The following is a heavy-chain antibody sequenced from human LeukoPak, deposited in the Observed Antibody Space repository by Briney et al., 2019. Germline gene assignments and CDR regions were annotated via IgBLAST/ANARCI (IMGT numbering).Heavy chain of an antibody. V-gene: IGHV1-69*13. CDR1: GGTFSSYA. D-gene: IGHD6-13*01. J-gene: IGHJ5*01. Sequence: SVKVSCKASGGTFSSYAISWVRQAPGQGLEWMGGIIPIFGTANYAQKFQGRVTITADESTSTAYMELSSLRSEDTAVYYCARESSSCSRWFDSWGQGTLVTVSS. CDR3: ARESSSCSRWFDS. CDR2: IIPIFGTA.